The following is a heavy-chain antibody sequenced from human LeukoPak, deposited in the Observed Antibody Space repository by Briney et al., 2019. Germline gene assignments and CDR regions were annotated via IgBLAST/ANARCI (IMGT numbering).Heavy chain of an antibody. J-gene: IGHJ5*02. CDR1: GYSISSGYY. CDR3: ARGWFDAPNRFDP. Sequence: SETLSLTCTVSGYSISSGYYWGWIRQPPGKGLEWIGSVSHSGSTYYKPSLKSRVTISIDTSKNQFSLKLSSVTASDTAVYYCARGWFDAPNRFDPWGQGTLVTVSS. V-gene: IGHV4-38-2*02. CDR2: VSHSGST. D-gene: IGHD2-15*01.